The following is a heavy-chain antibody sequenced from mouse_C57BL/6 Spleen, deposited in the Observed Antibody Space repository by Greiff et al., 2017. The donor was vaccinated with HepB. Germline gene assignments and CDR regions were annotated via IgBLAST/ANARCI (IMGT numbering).Heavy chain of an antibody. CDR1: GYSITSGYY. CDR2: ISYDGSN. J-gene: IGHJ2*01. Sequence: VQLKESGPGLVKPSQSLSLTCSVTGYSITSGYYWNWIRQFPGNRLEWMGYISYDGSNNYNPSLKNRISITRDTSKNQFFLKLNSVTTEDTATYYCARVGYAGDYWGQGTTLTVSS. V-gene: IGHV3-6*01. D-gene: IGHD3-1*01. CDR3: ARVGYAGDY.